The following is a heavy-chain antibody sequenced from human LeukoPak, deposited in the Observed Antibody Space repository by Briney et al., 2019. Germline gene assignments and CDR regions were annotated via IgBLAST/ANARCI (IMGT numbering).Heavy chain of an antibody. CDR3: ASHIGAFDI. CDR1: GGSISSYY. D-gene: IGHD1-26*01. J-gene: IGHJ3*02. CDR2: IYYSGST. V-gene: IGHV4-59*08. Sequence: SETVSLTCTVSGGSISSYYWSWIRQPPGKGLEWIGYIYYSGSTNYNPSLKSRVTISVDTSKNQFSLRLSSVTAADTAVYYCASHIGAFDIWGQGTMVTVSS.